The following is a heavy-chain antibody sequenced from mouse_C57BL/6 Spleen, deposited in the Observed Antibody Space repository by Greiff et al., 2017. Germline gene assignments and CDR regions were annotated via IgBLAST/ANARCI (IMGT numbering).Heavy chain of an antibody. D-gene: IGHD2-5*01. CDR2: IYPRSGNT. J-gene: IGHJ1*03. CDR3: ARSGSNYEDWYFDV. CDR1: GYTFTSYG. Sequence: QVQLQQSGAELARPGASVKLSCKASGYTFTSYGISWVKQRTGQGLEWIGEIYPRSGNTYYNEKFKGKATLTADKSSSTAYMELRSLTSEDSAVYFCARSGSNYEDWYFDVWGTGTTVTVSS. V-gene: IGHV1-81*01.